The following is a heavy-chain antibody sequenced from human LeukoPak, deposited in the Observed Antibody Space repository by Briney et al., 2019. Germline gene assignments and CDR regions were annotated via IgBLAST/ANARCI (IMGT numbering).Heavy chain of an antibody. V-gene: IGHV3-30*18. CDR1: GFTFSSYG. D-gene: IGHD3-10*01. CDR3: AKSETYGSGSSLDY. CDR2: ISYDGSNK. J-gene: IGHJ4*02. Sequence: GRSLRLSCAASGFTFSSYGMHWVRQAPGKGLEWVAVISYDGSNKYYADSAKGRFTISRDNSKNTLYLQMNSLRAEDTAVYYCAKSETYGSGSSLDYWGQGTLVTVSS.